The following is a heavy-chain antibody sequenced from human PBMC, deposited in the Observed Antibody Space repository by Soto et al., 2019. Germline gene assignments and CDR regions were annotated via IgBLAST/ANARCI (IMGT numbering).Heavy chain of an antibody. D-gene: IGHD6-19*01. Sequence: PSETLSLTCTVSGGSISSYYWSWIRQPPGKGLEWIGYIYYSGSTNYNPSLKSRVTISVDTSKNQFSLKLSSVTAADTAVYYCARDGGYSSGWYDYWGQGTLVTVSS. V-gene: IGHV4-59*01. CDR1: GGSISSYY. J-gene: IGHJ4*02. CDR2: IYYSGST. CDR3: ARDGGYSSGWYDY.